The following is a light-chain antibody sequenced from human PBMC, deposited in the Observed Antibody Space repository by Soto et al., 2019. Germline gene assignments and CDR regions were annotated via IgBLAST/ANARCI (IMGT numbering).Light chain of an antibody. CDR2: DDN. Sequence: QSVLTQPPSASGTPGQRVTISCSGNSSNIGGNSVSWYQQLPGTAPKLLIYDDNKRPSGIPDRFSGSKSGTSATLGITGFQTGDEADYYCGSWDSSLSAYVFGTGTKV. CDR3: GSWDSSLSAYV. J-gene: IGLJ1*01. CDR1: SSNIGGNS. V-gene: IGLV1-51*01.